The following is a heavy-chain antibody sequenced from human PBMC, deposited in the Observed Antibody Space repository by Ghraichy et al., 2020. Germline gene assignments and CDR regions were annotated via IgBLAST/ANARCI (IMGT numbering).Heavy chain of an antibody. V-gene: IGHV4-34*01. CDR2: INHSGST. CDR3: ARGRGAAAGFDY. CDR1: GGSFSGYY. Sequence: SETLSLTCAVYGGSFSGYYWSWIRQPPGKGLEWIGEINHSGSTNYNPSLKSRVTISVDTSKNQFSLKLRSVTAADTAVYYCARGRGAAAGFDYWGQGTLVTVSS. J-gene: IGHJ4*02. D-gene: IGHD6-13*01.